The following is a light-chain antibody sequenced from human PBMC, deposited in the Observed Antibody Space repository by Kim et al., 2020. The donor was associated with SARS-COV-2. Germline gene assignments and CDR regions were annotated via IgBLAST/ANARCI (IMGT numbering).Light chain of an antibody. V-gene: IGLV1-40*01. CDR3: QSYDRSLTVV. CDR1: SSNIGAGYD. J-gene: IGLJ2*01. Sequence: GQRVTISCTGSSSNIGAGYDVHWYQQLPGTAPKLLIFANSNRPSGVPDRFSGSKSDTSASLAITGLQAEDEADYYCQSYDRSLTVVFGGGTKLTVL. CDR2: ANS.